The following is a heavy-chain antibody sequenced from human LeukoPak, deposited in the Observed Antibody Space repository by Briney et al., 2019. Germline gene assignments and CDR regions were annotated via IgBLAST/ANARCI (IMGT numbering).Heavy chain of an antibody. V-gene: IGHV3-20*04. J-gene: IGHJ5*02. CDR1: GFTFDDYG. D-gene: IGHD1-1*01. CDR2: INWNGGST. CDR3: ARDANNWNDRQNWFGP. Sequence: GGSLRLSCAASGFTFDDYGMSWVRQAPGKGLEWVSGINWNGGSTGYADSVKGRFTISRDNAKNSLYLQMNSLRAEDTALYYCARDANNWNDRQNWFGPWGQGTLVTVSS.